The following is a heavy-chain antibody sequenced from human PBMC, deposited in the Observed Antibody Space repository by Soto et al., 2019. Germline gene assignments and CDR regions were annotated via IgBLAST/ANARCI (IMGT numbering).Heavy chain of an antibody. V-gene: IGHV4-31*03. CDR3: AMYVVATISPVFDY. J-gene: IGHJ4*02. Sequence: PSETLSLTCTVSGGSISSGGYYWSWIRQHPGKGLEWIGYIYYSGSTYYNPSLKSRVTISVDTSKNQFSLKLSSVTAADTAVYYCAMYVVATISPVFDYWGQGTLVTVSS. D-gene: IGHD5-12*01. CDR2: IYYSGST. CDR1: GGSISSGGYY.